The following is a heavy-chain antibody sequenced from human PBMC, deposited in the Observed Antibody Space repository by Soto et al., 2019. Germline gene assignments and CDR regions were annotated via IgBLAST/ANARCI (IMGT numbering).Heavy chain of an antibody. Sequence: ASVKVSCKVSGYTLTELSMHWVRQAPGKGLEWMGGFDPEDGETIYAQKFQGRVTMTEDTSTDTAYMELSSLRSEDTAVYYCATAYCSGGSCYSAFDIWGQGTMVTVSS. CDR1: GYTLTELS. V-gene: IGHV1-24*01. D-gene: IGHD2-15*01. J-gene: IGHJ3*02. CDR2: FDPEDGET. CDR3: ATAYCSGGSCYSAFDI.